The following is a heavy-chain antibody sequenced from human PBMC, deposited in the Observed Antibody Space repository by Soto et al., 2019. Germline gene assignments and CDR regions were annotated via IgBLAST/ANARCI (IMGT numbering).Heavy chain of an antibody. Sequence: QVELVESGGGLAKPGGSLRLSCAASGFTFSDYYMSWIRQAPGKGLEWISYISSSATTIHYADSVKGRFTISRDNAKKSLSLQMNSLRVEDTAVYFCAREGQGDFGDYLPGGYFASWGQGTLVTVSS. CDR3: AREGQGDFGDYLPGGYFAS. D-gene: IGHD4-17*01. CDR1: GFTFSDYY. CDR2: ISSSATTI. J-gene: IGHJ4*02. V-gene: IGHV3-11*01.